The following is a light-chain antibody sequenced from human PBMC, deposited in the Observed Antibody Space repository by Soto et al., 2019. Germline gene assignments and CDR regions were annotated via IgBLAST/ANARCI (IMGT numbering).Light chain of an antibody. J-gene: IGLJ3*02. Sequence: QSVLTQPPSVSGAPGQRVTISCTGSSPNIGAGYGVHWYQQLPGTAPKLLIYGNSNRPSGVPDRFSGSKSGTSASLAITGLRAEDAADYYCQSYDSSLSGWVFGGGTKLTVL. V-gene: IGLV1-40*01. CDR1: SPNIGAGYG. CDR2: GNS. CDR3: QSYDSSLSGWV.